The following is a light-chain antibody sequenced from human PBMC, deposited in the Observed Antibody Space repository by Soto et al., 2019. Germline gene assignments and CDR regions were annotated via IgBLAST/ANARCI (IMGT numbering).Light chain of an antibody. Sequence: DIQMTQSPSSMSASVGDRVTITCRARQGIGTSLGWYQQKPGKAPKLLIYSSSTLQSEVPSRFSGSGSGTDFTLTISSLQTEDFATYYCQQGNSFPLTFGGGTKVEMK. CDR3: QQGNSFPLT. V-gene: IGKV1D-12*01. CDR2: SSS. J-gene: IGKJ4*01. CDR1: QGIGTS.